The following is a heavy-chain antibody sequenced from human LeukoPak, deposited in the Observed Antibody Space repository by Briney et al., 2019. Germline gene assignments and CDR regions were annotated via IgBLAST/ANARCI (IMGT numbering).Heavy chain of an antibody. CDR3: ARESHRLYDYVWGSYESKHY. Sequence: SETLSLTCAVYGGSSSGYYWSWIRQPPGKGLEWIGEINHSGSTNYNPSLKSRVTISVDTSKNQFSLKLSSVTAADTAVYYCARESHRLYDYVWGSYESKHYWGQGTLVTVSS. D-gene: IGHD3-16*01. CDR2: INHSGST. CDR1: GGSSSGYY. J-gene: IGHJ4*02. V-gene: IGHV4-34*01.